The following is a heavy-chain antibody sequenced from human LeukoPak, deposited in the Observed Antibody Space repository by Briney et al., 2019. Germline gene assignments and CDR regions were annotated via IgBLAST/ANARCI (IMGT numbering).Heavy chain of an antibody. V-gene: IGHV4-30-2*01. CDR2: IYHSGST. CDR1: GGSISSGGYS. J-gene: IGHJ6*02. Sequence: KASETLSLTCAVSGGSISSGGYSWSWIRRPPGKGLEWIGYIYHSGSTYYNPSLKSRVTISVDRSKNQFALKLSSVTAADTAVYYCARVPRLTGMRGSYGMDVWGQGTTVTVSS. CDR3: ARVPRLTGMRGSYGMDV. D-gene: IGHD2-8*02.